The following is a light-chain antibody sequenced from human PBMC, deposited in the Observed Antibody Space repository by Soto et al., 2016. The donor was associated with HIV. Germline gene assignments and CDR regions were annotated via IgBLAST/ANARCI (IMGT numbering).Light chain of an antibody. CDR2: GAS. Sequence: DIQLTQSPMSLSPFMRETVSITCRATQNIGTRLHWYQTKPRGTTPKLLIYGASYFDKVDVPSRFTGSGSGTDFTLTISCLQSEDFATYYCQQYYSFPRTFGQGTKVEIK. J-gene: IGKJ1*01. V-gene: IGKV1-39*01. CDR3: QQYYSFPRT. CDR1: QNIGTR.